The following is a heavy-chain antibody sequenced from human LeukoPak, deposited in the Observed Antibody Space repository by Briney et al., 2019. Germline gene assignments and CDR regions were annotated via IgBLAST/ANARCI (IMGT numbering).Heavy chain of an antibody. Sequence: GGSLRLSCAASGFTFSTFWMNWDRQAPGKGLEWVANIKQDGSEKYYVDSVKGRFTISRDNAKNSLYLQMNSLRGEDTAVYYCAAGSSVDYWGPGTLVTVSS. D-gene: IGHD3-10*01. CDR1: GFTFSTFW. V-gene: IGHV3-7*02. J-gene: IGHJ4*02. CDR2: IKQDGSEK. CDR3: AAGSSVDY.